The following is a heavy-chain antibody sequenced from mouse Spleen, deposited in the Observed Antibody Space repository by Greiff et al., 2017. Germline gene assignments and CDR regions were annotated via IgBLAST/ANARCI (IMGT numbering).Heavy chain of an antibody. Sequence: VQLQQSGAELVRPGASVTLSCKASGYTFTDYEMHWVKQTPVHGLEWIGAIDPETGGTAYNQKFKGKAILTADKSSSTAYMELRSLTSEDSAVYYCTRGDLLLRPYAMDYWGQGTSVTVSS. V-gene: IGHV1-15*01. CDR3: TRGDLLLRPYAMDY. J-gene: IGHJ4*01. CDR2: IDPETGGT. D-gene: IGHD1-1*01. CDR1: GYTFTDYE.